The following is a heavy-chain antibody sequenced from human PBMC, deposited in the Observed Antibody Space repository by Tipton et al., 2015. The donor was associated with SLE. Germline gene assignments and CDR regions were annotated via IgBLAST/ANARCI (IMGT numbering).Heavy chain of an antibody. D-gene: IGHD6-19*01. CDR3: ARDGIAVGVQVQVYFDY. CDR1: GFTFSSYA. V-gene: IGHV3-23*01. CDR2: ISGSGGST. Sequence: GSLRLSCAASGFTFSSYAMSWVRQAPGKGLEWVSAISGSGGSTYYADSVKGRFTISRDNSKNTLYLQMNSLRAEDTAVYYCARDGIAVGVQVQVYFDYWGQGTLVTVSS. J-gene: IGHJ4*02.